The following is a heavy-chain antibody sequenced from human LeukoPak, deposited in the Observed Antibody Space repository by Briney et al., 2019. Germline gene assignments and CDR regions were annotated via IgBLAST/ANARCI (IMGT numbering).Heavy chain of an antibody. Sequence: PSETLSLTCAVYGGSFSYSYWSWIRQPPGKGLEWIGEINHSGSANYNPSLKSRVTISVDTSKNQFSLKLSSVTAADTAVYYCARHVRETINQPLLRFDYWGQGTLVTVSS. V-gene: IGHV4-34*01. CDR2: INHSGSA. CDR3: ARHVRETINQPLLRFDY. CDR1: GGSFSYSY. J-gene: IGHJ4*02. D-gene: IGHD2-15*01.